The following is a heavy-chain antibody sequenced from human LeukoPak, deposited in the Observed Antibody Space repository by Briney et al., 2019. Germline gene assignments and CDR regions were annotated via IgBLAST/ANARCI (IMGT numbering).Heavy chain of an antibody. V-gene: IGHV1-24*01. Sequence: ASVKVSCKVSGYTLTELSMHWVRQAPGKGLEWMGGFDPEDGETIYAQKFQGRVTMTEDTSTDTAYMELSSLRSEDTAVYYCALVVQLVRYANNWFDPWGQEPWSPSPQ. J-gene: IGHJ5*02. CDR2: FDPEDGET. CDR3: ALVVQLVRYANNWFDP. CDR1: GYTLTELS. D-gene: IGHD6-13*01.